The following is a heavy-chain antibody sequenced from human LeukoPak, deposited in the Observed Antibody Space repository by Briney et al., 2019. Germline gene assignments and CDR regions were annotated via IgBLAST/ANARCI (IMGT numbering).Heavy chain of an antibody. Sequence: KTGGSLRLSCAASGFTFSNAWMSWVHQAPGKGLEWVGRIKSKTDGGTTDYAAPVKGRFTISRDDSKNTLYLQMNSLKTEDTAVYYCTTDLGYYDSSGYNFDYWGQGTLVTVSS. CDR3: TTDLGYYDSSGYNFDY. CDR2: IKSKTDGGTT. V-gene: IGHV3-15*01. CDR1: GFTFSNAW. D-gene: IGHD3-22*01. J-gene: IGHJ4*02.